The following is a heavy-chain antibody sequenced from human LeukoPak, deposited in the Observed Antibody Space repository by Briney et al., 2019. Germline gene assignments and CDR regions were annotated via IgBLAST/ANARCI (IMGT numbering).Heavy chain of an antibody. Sequence: PGGSLRLSCAASGFTVSSNYMSWVRQAPGKGLEWVSGISWNSGSIGYADSVKGRFTISRDNAKNSLYLQMNSLRAEDAALYYCAKDSGGSSGWGAFDYWGQGTLVTVSS. CDR2: ISWNSGSI. CDR1: GFTVSSNY. D-gene: IGHD6-19*01. V-gene: IGHV3-9*01. J-gene: IGHJ4*02. CDR3: AKDSGGSSGWGAFDY.